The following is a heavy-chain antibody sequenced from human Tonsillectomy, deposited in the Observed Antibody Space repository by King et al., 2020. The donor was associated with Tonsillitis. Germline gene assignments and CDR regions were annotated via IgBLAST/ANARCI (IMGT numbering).Heavy chain of an antibody. CDR3: ARGGITIFGVVIDPGFFDL. V-gene: IGHV1-46*01. CDR1: GYTFTSHY. CDR2: TNPSGGSS. J-gene: IGHJ2*01. D-gene: IGHD3-3*01. Sequence: QLVQSGAEVKKPGASVKLSCKTSGYTFTSHYMHWVRQAPRQGLEWMGITNPSGGSSTYAQKFQGRVTLTRDTSTSTFYMELGSLRSEDTAVYYCARGGITIFGVVIDPGFFDLWGRGTLVTVSS.